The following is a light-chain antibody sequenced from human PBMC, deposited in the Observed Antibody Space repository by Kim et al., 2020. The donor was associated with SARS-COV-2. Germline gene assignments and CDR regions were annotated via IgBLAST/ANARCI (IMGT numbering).Light chain of an antibody. J-gene: IGLJ3*02. CDR1: SGSIASNY. V-gene: IGLV6-57*02. CDR2: EDN. Sequence: NFTLTQPHSVSESPGKTVTISCTGSSGSIASNYVQWYQQRPGSAPTTVIYEDNQRPSGVPDRFSGSIDSSSNSASLTISGLKTEDEADYYCQSYDSSNHKVFGGGTQLTVL. CDR3: QSYDSSNHKV.